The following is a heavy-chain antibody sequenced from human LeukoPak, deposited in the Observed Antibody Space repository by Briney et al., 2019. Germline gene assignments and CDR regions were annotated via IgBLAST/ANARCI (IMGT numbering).Heavy chain of an antibody. CDR1: GFTFTSYG. CDR2: IWYDGSQK. J-gene: IGHJ4*02. D-gene: IGHD5-18*01. V-gene: IGHV3-33*06. Sequence: GGSLRLSCAVSGFTFTSYGMHWVRQGPGKGLEWVAGIWYDGSQKYYADPVKGRFTISRDNSKNTLYLQMNSLRAEDTAVYYCAKDRGYSYQIDFWGQGSLVTVSS. CDR3: AKDRGYSYQIDF.